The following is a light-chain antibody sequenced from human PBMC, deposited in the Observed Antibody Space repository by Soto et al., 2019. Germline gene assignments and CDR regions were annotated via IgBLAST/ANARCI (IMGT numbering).Light chain of an antibody. J-gene: IGKJ4*01. CDR3: QHYNSYPLT. V-gene: IGKV1-5*03. CDR1: QSISSW. CDR2: KAS. Sequence: DIQMTQSPSTLSASVGDRVTIACRASQSISSWLAWYQQKPGKAPKLLIYKASNLESGVPSRFSGSGSGTEFTLTISSLQPDDFATYHCQHYNSYPLTFGGGTKV.